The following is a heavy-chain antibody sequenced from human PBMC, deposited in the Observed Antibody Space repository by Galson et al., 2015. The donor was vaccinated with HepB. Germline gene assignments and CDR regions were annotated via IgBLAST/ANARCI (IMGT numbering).Heavy chain of an antibody. Sequence: SETLSLTCTVSGGSISSYYWSWIRQPPGKGLEWIGYIYYSGSTNYNPSLKSRVTLSVDTSKNQFSLKLSSVTAADTAVYYCARPFLGYYGSGRKPRGAFDIWGQGTMVTVSS. D-gene: IGHD3-10*01. V-gene: IGHV4-59*08. CDR1: GGSISSYY. CDR2: IYYSGST. CDR3: ARPFLGYYGSGRKPRGAFDI. J-gene: IGHJ3*02.